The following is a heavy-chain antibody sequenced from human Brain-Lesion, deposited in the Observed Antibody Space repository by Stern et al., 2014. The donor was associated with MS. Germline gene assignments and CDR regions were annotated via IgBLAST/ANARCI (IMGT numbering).Heavy chain of an antibody. J-gene: IGHJ4*02. V-gene: IGHV1-24*01. CDR2: FDPEDGET. D-gene: IGHD1-26*01. Sequence: QVQLVQSGAEVKKPGASVKVSCKVSGYTLTELSMHWVRQAPRKGLEWMGGFDPEDGETIYAQKFQGRVTMTEDTSTDTAYMELSSLRSDATLSPGAGGHYYRHFDYWGQGTLVTVSS. CDR1: GYTLTELS. CDR3: GGHYYRHFDY.